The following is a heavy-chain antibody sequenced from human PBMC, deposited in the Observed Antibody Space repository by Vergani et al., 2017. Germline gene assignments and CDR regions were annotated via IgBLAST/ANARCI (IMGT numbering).Heavy chain of an antibody. CDR1: GFTFSSYA. CDR3: TTDPHIAAAFVCV. V-gene: IGHV3-23*01. D-gene: IGHD6-13*01. Sequence: EVQLLESGGGLVQPGGSLRLSCAASGFTFSSYAMTWVRQAPGKGLEWVSHISGGGGSTYYADSVKGRFTISRDDSKNTLYLQMNSLKTEDTAVYYCTTDPHIAAAFVCVWGKGTTVTVSS. CDR2: ISGGGGST. J-gene: IGHJ6*04.